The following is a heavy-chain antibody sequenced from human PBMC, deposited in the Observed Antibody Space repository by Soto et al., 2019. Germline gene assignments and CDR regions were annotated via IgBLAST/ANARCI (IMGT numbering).Heavy chain of an antibody. J-gene: IGHJ3*01. V-gene: IGHV1-18*01. CDR3: ARDGRQFGPNSDTFDV. CDR1: GYTFSNYG. CDR2: ISAYNGNT. D-gene: IGHD3-10*01. Sequence: QVQLVQSGGEVRRPGASVRVSCKASGYTFSNYGVNWVRQAPGQGLEWLGWISAYNGNTKSAQKFQDKVTMTTDTSTSTAYMELRSLTSDDTAVYFCARDGRQFGPNSDTFDVWGQGTMITVSS.